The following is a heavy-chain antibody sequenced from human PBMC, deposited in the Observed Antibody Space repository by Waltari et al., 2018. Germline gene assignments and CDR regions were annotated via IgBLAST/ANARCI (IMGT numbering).Heavy chain of an antibody. CDR3: AREHTSRGSYYHGMDV. CDR2: IYYSGGT. V-gene: IGHV4-59*11. J-gene: IGHJ6*02. CDR1: GGSISSHY. D-gene: IGHD3-16*01. Sequence: QVQLQESGPGLVKPSETLSLTCTVSGGSISSHYWSWIRQPPGKGLEWIGYIYYSGGTNYNPSLKGRVTISVDTSKNQFSLKLSSVTAADTAVYYCAREHTSRGSYYHGMDVWGQGTTVTVSS.